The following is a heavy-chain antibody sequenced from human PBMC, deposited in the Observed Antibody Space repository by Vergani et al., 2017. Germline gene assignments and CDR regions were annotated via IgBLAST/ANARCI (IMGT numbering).Heavy chain of an antibody. CDR2: IWYDGSNK. Sequence: QIQSVESEGGVVQPGRSLTLSCVASGFTFSSHGMHWVRQAPGKGLEWVAVIWYDGSNKYYGDSVKGRLTISRDNSKNTLYLQMNSLRVEDTAVYYCARWGNEKRLDSWGQGTLVTVSS. J-gene: IGHJ5*01. V-gene: IGHV3-33*01. CDR1: GFTFSSHG. D-gene: IGHD1-26*01. CDR3: ARWGNEKRLDS.